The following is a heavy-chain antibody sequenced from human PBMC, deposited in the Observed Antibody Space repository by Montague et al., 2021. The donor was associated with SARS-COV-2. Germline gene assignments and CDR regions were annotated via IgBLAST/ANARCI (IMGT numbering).Heavy chain of an antibody. J-gene: IGHJ4*02. CDR3: ARGRVTRAGFDY. CDR2: NYLHGNA. Sequence: SETLPLTCSVSGYSIGTGYYWGWIRQSPGKGLEWIGSNYLHGNAYYNPSLNSRVTISLDTSNNQFSLRLTSVTTSDTAVYYCARGRVTRAGFDYWGQGIRVIVSS. V-gene: IGHV4-38-2*02. CDR1: GYSIGTGYY. D-gene: IGHD2-21*02.